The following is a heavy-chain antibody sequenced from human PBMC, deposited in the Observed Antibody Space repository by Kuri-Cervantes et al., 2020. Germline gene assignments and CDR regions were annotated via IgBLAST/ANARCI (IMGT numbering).Heavy chain of an antibody. CDR1: GDTIITYT. Sequence: SVKVSCKAFGDTIITYTFSWVRQAPGQGLEWMGGIIPIFDTRNLAQKFQGRVTMTTDESTTTVYMELSSLTSDDTAIYYCARDIRLVDTTGGVFDIWGQGTVVTVSS. CDR3: ARDIRLVDTTGGVFDI. D-gene: IGHD3-16*01. CDR2: IIPIFDTR. J-gene: IGHJ3*02. V-gene: IGHV1-69*05.